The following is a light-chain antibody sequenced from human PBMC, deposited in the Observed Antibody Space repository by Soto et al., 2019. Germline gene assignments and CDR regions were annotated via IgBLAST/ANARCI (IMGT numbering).Light chain of an antibody. CDR2: DVN. Sequence: QSALTQPASVSGSPGQSITFSCTGTSSDVGGYNFVSWYQQHPGKVPKLMIFDVNRRPSGVSDRFSGSKSGNTASLTISGLQAEDEGDYYCCSYTSSSTHVFGSGTKVTVL. CDR3: CSYTSSSTHV. J-gene: IGLJ1*01. CDR1: SSDVGGYNF. V-gene: IGLV2-14*03.